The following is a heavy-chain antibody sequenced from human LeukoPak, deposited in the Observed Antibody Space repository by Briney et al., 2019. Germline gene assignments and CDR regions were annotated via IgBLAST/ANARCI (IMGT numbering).Heavy chain of an antibody. CDR3: AKAAYSSSWYLSPFDY. Sequence: PGGSLRLSCAASGFTFSSYGMHWVRQAPGKGLEWVAVISYDGNNKYYGDSVKGRFTISRDNSKNTRYLQMNSLRAEDTAMYYCAKAAYSSSWYLSPFDYWGQGTLVTVSS. D-gene: IGHD6-13*01. CDR2: ISYDGNNK. CDR1: GFTFSSYG. J-gene: IGHJ4*02. V-gene: IGHV3-30*18.